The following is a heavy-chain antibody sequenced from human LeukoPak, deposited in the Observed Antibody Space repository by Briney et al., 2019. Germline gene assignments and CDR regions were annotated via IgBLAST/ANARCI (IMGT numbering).Heavy chain of an antibody. V-gene: IGHV4-31*03. J-gene: IGHJ4*02. D-gene: IGHD1-7*01. Sequence: SETLSLTCTVSGGSISSGGYYWSWIRQHPGKGLEWIGYIYYSGSTYYNPSLKSRVTISVDTSKNQFSLELSSVTAADTAVYYCARVNYWLLDYWGQGTLVTVSS. CDR2: IYYSGST. CDR3: ARVNYWLLDY. CDR1: GGSISSGGYY.